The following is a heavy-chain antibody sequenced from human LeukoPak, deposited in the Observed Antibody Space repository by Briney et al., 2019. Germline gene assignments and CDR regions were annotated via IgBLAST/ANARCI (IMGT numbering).Heavy chain of an antibody. Sequence: PSETLSLTCTVSGGSISSSSYYWGWIRQPPGEGLEWIGSIYYSGSTYYNPSLKRRVTISVDTSKNQFSLKLSSVTAADTAVYYCARGFIVVVPAAIRQEYNWFDPWGQGTLVTVSS. CDR1: GGSISSSSYY. CDR2: IYYSGST. V-gene: IGHV4-39*01. CDR3: ARGFIVVVPAAIRQEYNWFDP. J-gene: IGHJ5*02. D-gene: IGHD2-2*02.